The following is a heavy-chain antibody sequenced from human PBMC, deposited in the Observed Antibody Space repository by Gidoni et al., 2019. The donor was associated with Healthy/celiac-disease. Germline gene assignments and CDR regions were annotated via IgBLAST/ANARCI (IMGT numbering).Heavy chain of an antibody. D-gene: IGHD3-22*01. V-gene: IGHV3-23*01. CDR2: ISGSGGST. CDR3: AKDGFYDSSGYTPYYFDY. J-gene: IGHJ4*02. Sequence: EVQLLESGGGLVQPGGSLRLSCAASGFTFISYAMSWVRQAPGKGLEWVSAISGSGGSTYYADSVKGRFTISRDNSKNTLYLQMNSLRAEDTAVYYCAKDGFYDSSGYTPYYFDYWGQGTLVTVSS. CDR1: GFTFISYA.